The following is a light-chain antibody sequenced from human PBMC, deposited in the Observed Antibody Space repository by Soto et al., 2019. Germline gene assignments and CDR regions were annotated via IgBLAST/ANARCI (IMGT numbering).Light chain of an antibody. CDR2: YDN. V-gene: IGLV1-36*01. CDR1: SSNIGNNA. CDR3: ASRDDSLNAYV. J-gene: IGLJ1*01. Sequence: QSVLTQPRSVSEAPRQSVTISCSGSSSNIGNNAVNWYQQLPGQAPKIVIYYDNLLTSGVSDRFSGSKSGISASLAISDLQSDDEADYYCASRDDSLNAYVLGTGNKGT.